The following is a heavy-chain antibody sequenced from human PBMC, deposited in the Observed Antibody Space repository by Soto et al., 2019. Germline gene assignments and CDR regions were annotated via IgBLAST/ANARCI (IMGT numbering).Heavy chain of an antibody. J-gene: IGHJ4*02. CDR1: GFTFTLYA. CDR3: ARSSGVSTPDFDY. V-gene: IGHV3-30-3*01. D-gene: IGHD3-10*01. CDR2: ISHDGSIK. Sequence: LKISCAASGFTFTLYAIHWVRQAPGKGLEWVAVISHDGSIKYYTDSVKGRFTISRHNSLHTVYLQMNSLGPEDTAVYFCARSSGVSTPDFDYWGQGALVTVSS.